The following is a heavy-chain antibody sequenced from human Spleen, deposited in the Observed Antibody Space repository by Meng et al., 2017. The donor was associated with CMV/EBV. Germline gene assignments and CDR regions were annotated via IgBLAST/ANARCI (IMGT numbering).Heavy chain of an antibody. CDR2: IYYSGST. D-gene: IGHD5-24*01. J-gene: IGHJ4*02. CDR3: ARGPSRRLQFSFDY. V-gene: IGHV4-31*03. Sequence: VQRQDSGPGLVRPSQTLSLTCTVFGGSISSGGYYWSWIRQHPGKGLEWIGYIYYSGSTYYNPSLKSRVTISVDTSKNQFSLKLSSVTAADTAVYYCARGPSRRLQFSFDYWGQGTLVTVSS. CDR1: GGSISSGGYY.